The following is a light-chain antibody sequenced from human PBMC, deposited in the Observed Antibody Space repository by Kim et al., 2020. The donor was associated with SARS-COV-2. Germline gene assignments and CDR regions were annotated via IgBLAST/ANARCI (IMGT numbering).Light chain of an antibody. CDR2: GAS. Sequence: SPGVRATLSCRASHSVSDSNLAWYQHKPGRAPRLLICGASTRAAGIPDRFSGSGSGTDFTLTISRLEPEDFAMYYCQQYGYSPWTFGQGTKVDIK. J-gene: IGKJ1*01. CDR1: HSVSDSN. V-gene: IGKV3-20*01. CDR3: QQYGYSPWT.